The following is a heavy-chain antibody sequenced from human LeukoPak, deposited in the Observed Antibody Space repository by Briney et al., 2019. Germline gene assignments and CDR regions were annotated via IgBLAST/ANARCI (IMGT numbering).Heavy chain of an antibody. CDR3: ARGDCSSTSCYSSVSWFDP. CDR2: IIPIFGTA. D-gene: IGHD2-2*01. CDR1: GGTFSSYA. J-gene: IGHJ5*02. V-gene: IGHV1-69*13. Sequence: ASVKVSCKASGGTFSSYAISWVRQAPGQGLEWMGGIIPIFGTANYAQKFQGRVTITADESTSTAYMEPSSLRSEDTAVYYCARGDCSSTSCYSSVSWFDPWGQGTLVTVSP.